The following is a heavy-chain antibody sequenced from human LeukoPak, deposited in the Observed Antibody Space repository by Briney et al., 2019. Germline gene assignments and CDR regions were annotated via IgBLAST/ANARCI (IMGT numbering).Heavy chain of an antibody. D-gene: IGHD3-10*01. CDR2: IYYSGST. Sequence: SETLSLTCTVSGGSISSYYWSWIRQPPGKGLEWIGYIYYSGSTNYSPSLKSRVTISVDTSKNQFSLKLSSVTAADTAVYYCARLNGSGSPPWDYYYGMDVWGQGTTVTVSS. CDR1: GGSISSYY. CDR3: ARLNGSGSPPWDYYYGMDV. J-gene: IGHJ6*02. V-gene: IGHV4-59*08.